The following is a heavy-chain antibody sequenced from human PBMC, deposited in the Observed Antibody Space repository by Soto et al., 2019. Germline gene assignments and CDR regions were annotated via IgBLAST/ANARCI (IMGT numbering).Heavy chain of an antibody. CDR1: GFTFSSYW. CDR3: ARESYGYRVYFDY. Sequence: TGGSLRLSCAASGFTFSSYWMSWVRQAPGKGLEWVANIKQDGSEKYYVDSVKGRFTISRDNAKNSLYLQMNSLRAEDTAVYYCARESYGYRVYFDYWGQGTLVTVSS. J-gene: IGHJ4*02. CDR2: IKQDGSEK. V-gene: IGHV3-7*01. D-gene: IGHD5-18*01.